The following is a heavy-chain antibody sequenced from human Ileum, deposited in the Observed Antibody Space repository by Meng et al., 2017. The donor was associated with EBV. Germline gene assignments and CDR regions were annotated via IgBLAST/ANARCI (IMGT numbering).Heavy chain of an antibody. CDR3: ASSDYYRSDY. J-gene: IGHJ4*02. CDR2: TSHSGST. Sequence: QVQVQGSGPGLVKPSETLSLTCAVSGGSISRSDWWSWLRQPAGKGLEWIGETSHSGSTNYSPSLKSRVTISLDKSKNQLSLKLNSVTAADTAVYYCASSDYYRSDYWGQGTLVTVSS. CDR1: GGSISRSDW. D-gene: IGHD3-22*01. V-gene: IGHV4-4*02.